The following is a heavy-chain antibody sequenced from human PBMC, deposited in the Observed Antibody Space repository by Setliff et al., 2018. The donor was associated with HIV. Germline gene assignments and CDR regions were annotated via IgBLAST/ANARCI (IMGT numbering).Heavy chain of an antibody. CDR1: GFSFSRHY. Sequence: ASVKVSCKASGFSFSRHYMHWVRQAPGEGLEWVAMINPRDGIPSYAQKFQDRVVVTRDTSRSIVYMELSSLLSEDTAVYFCTRAFPPMIPAAFDIWGLGTLVTVS. D-gene: IGHD3-16*01. CDR2: INPRDGIP. CDR3: TRAFPPMIPAAFDI. V-gene: IGHV1-46*01. J-gene: IGHJ3*02.